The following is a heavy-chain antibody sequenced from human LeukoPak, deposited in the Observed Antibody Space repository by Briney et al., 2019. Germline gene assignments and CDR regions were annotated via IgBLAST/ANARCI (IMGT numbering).Heavy chain of an antibody. Sequence: SVKVSCKASGFTFTSSAMQWVRQTRGQRLEWIGWIVVGSGNTNYAQKFQERVTITRDMSTSTAYMELSSLRSEDTAVYYCAADLQAAAAPRGDYWGQGTLVTVSS. CDR1: GFTFTSSA. V-gene: IGHV1-58*02. D-gene: IGHD6-13*01. CDR2: IVVGSGNT. J-gene: IGHJ4*02. CDR3: AADLQAAAAPRGDY.